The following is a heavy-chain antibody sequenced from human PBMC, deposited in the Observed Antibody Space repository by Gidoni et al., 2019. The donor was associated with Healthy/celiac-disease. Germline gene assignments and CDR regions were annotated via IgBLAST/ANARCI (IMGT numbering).Heavy chain of an antibody. CDR2: ISAYNGNT. CDR3: ARDWLSWGELPFDY. D-gene: IGHD3-16*01. V-gene: IGHV1-18*01. Sequence: QVQLVQSGAEVKKPGASVKVSCQASGYTFTSYGISGVRQAPGQGLAWMGWISAYNGNTNYAQKLQGRVTMTTDTSTSTAYMELRSLRSDDTAVYYCARDWLSWGELPFDYWGQGTLVTVSS. J-gene: IGHJ4*02. CDR1: GYTFTSYG.